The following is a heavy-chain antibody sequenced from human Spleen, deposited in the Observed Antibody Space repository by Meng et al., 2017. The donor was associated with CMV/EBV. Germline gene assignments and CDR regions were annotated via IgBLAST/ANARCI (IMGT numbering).Heavy chain of an antibody. Sequence: SVKVSCKASEYNFASYGITWVRQAPGQGLEWMGGIIPIFGTANYAQKFQGRVTITTDESTSTAYMELSSLRSEDTAVYYCAGYSSSSEHYYYGMDVWGQGTTVTVSS. CDR3: AGYSSSSEHYYYGMDV. CDR1: EYNFASYG. D-gene: IGHD6-6*01. V-gene: IGHV1-69*05. J-gene: IGHJ6*02. CDR2: IIPIFGTA.